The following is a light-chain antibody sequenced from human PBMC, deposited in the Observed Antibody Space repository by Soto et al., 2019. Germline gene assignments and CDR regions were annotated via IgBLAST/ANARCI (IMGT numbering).Light chain of an antibody. CDR3: SSYTSSSTRV. Sequence: SPLAQPPPFFGPPEKPTASSCPGPGMNIGAYDYVSWYQQFPDKPPKLIIYEVSHRPSGVSDRFSGSKSVNTATLTISRLQAEDEADYYCSSYTSSSTRVFGTGTKVTVL. CDR2: EVS. V-gene: IGLV2-14*03. J-gene: IGLJ1*01. CDR1: GMNIGAYDY.